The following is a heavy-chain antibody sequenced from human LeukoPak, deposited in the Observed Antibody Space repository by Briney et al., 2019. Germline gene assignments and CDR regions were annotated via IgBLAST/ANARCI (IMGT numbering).Heavy chain of an antibody. CDR1: GYTFTGNG. D-gene: IGHD2-2*01. V-gene: IGHV1-18*01. J-gene: IGHJ4*02. Sequence: GASVKVSCKASGYTFTGNGITWVRQAPGHGLEWMGWISAYNGNTNYAQKIQGRVTMTTDTSTSTAYMELRSLRSDDTALYYCARHLTYCGSSSCYEYFDYWGQGTQVTVSS. CDR2: ISAYNGNT. CDR3: ARHLTYCGSSSCYEYFDY.